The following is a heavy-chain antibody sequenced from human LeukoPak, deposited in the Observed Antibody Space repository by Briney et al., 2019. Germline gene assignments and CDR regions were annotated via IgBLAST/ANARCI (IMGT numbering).Heavy chain of an antibody. V-gene: IGHV4-34*01. J-gene: IGHJ4*02. D-gene: IGHD5-24*01. Sequence: PSETLSLTCAVYGGSFSGYYWSWLRQPPGKGLEWIGEINHSGSTNYNPSLKSRVTISVDTSKNQFSLKLSSVTAADTAVYYCARVSARWLHHYFDYWGQGTLVTVSS. CDR3: ARVSARWLHHYFDY. CDR2: INHSGST. CDR1: GGSFSGYY.